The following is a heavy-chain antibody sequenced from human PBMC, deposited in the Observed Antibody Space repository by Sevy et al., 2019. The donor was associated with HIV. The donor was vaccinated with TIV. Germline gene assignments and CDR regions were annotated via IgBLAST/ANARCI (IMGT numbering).Heavy chain of an antibody. Sequence: GGSLRLSCAASGFTFDDYAMSWFRQAPGKGLEWVAFIARNSYEAYGGTTEYAASVKGRFIISRDDSKSIAYLQMNSQKTEETAVYYCSRGLATADTPEYYFDYWGQGTLVTVSS. V-gene: IGHV3-49*03. J-gene: IGHJ4*02. CDR2: IARNSYEAYGGTT. CDR3: SRGLATADTPEYYFDY. D-gene: IGHD5-12*01. CDR1: GFTFDDYA.